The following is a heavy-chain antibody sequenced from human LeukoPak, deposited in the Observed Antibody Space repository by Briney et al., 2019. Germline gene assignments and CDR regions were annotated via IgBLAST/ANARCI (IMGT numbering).Heavy chain of an antibody. CDR3: AAAGDY. J-gene: IGHJ4*02. V-gene: IGHV3-48*02. CDR1: GFTFGSYT. CDR2: ISSTSTT. D-gene: IGHD3-10*01. Sequence: GGTLRLSCAVSGFTFGSYTMNWVRQAPGKGLEWVSHISSTSTTYYADSVKGRFTTSRDNAKNLLYLQMNSLRDEDTAVYYCAAAGDYWGQGTLVTVSS.